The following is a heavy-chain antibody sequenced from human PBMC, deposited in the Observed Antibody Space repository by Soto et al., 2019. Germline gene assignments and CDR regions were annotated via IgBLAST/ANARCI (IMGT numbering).Heavy chain of an antibody. Sequence: VASVKVSCKASGYSFTNNDVSWVRQATGQGLEWMVWMNPGSGDTGYAQKFQGRVTMTRDISIATAYMELSSLRSDDTAIYYCARMETFGSLNWFDPCGQGTLVTVSS. CDR2: MNPGSGDT. D-gene: IGHD3-16*01. V-gene: IGHV1-8*01. CDR3: ARMETFGSLNWFDP. CDR1: GYSFTNND. J-gene: IGHJ5*02.